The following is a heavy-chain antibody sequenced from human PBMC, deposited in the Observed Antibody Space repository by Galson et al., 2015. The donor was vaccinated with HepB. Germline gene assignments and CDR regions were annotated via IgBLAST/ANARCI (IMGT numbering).Heavy chain of an antibody. CDR2: ITTSNSHA. CDR1: GFSFSGYY. Sequence: SLRLSCAASGFSFSGYYMSWIRQAPGEGLQWVSYITTSNSHADYADSVRGRFTVSRDNAKNSLYLEMNSLTAEDTAVYYCARTRGPPRGSGGYYLYFFAYWGQGIMVTVSS. V-gene: IGHV3-11*06. CDR3: ARTRGPPRGSGGYYLYFFAY. D-gene: IGHD3-22*01. J-gene: IGHJ4*02.